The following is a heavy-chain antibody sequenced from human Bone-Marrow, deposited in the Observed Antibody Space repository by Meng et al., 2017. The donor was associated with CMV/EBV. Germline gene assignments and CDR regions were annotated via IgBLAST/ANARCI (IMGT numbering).Heavy chain of an antibody. D-gene: IGHD5-18*01. CDR3: ARTRQLWPYVALDY. V-gene: IGHV4-4*02. Sequence: SGGSISGNSWGSWVRQPPGEGLEWIGEIYHSGSTNYNPSLKSRVTISADKSKNQVSLKLSSVTAADTAVYYCARTRQLWPYVALDYWGQGALVTVSS. CDR2: IYHSGST. J-gene: IGHJ4*02. CDR1: GGSISGNSW.